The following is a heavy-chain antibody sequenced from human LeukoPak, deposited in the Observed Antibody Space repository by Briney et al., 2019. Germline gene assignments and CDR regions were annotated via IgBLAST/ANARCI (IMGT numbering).Heavy chain of an antibody. V-gene: IGHV3-21*01. CDR1: GFTFSSYS. J-gene: IGHJ6*03. D-gene: IGHD4-17*01. CDR3: ARSQGDGDYLYYYYYMDV. Sequence: GGSLRLSCAASGFTFSSYSMNWVRQAPGKGLEWVSSISSSSSYIYYADSVKGRFTISRDNAKNSLYLQMNSLRAEDTAVYYCARSQGDGDYLYYYYYMDVWGKGTTVTVSS. CDR2: ISSSSSYI.